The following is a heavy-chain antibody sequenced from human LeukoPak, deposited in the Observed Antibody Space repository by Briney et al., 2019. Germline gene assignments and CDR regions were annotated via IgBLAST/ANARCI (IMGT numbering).Heavy chain of an antibody. J-gene: IGHJ4*02. V-gene: IGHV1-2*02. D-gene: IGHD4-17*01. Sequence: ASVNLSCNSSVYTFTVYYMHWVRHAPGQGLEWMGWINPNSGGTNYAQKFQGRFTMTRDTSISTAYMELSRLRSDDTDVYYCAAYSDYDVDWGQGTLVTVSS. CDR3: AAYSDYDVD. CDR1: VYTFTVYY. CDR2: INPNSGGT.